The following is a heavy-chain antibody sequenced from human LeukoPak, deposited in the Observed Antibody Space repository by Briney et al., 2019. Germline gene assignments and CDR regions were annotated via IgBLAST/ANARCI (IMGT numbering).Heavy chain of an antibody. CDR2: IKQDGSKK. D-gene: IGHD5-24*01. CDR3: TRVGYIDEGIDY. Sequence: GGSLRLSCAASGFSFSTYWMSWIRQAPGKGLEWVANIKQDGSKKSYVDSVKGRFTISRDNAKNSLYLQMNSLRAEDTAIYYCTRVGYIDEGIDYWGQGTLVTVSS. CDR1: GFSFSTYW. V-gene: IGHV3-7*04. J-gene: IGHJ4*02.